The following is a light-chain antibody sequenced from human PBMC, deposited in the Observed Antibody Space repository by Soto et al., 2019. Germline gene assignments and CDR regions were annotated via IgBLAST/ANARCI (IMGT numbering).Light chain of an antibody. CDR1: QSVSSSY. CDR3: QHYGSSPT. V-gene: IGKV3-20*01. J-gene: IGKJ1*01. Sequence: EIVLTQSPGTLSLSPGARATLSCRASQSVSSSYFAWYQQKPGQAPRLLIYGASTRVTGILDRFSGSGSGTDFTLTISRLEPEDFAVYYCQHYGSSPTFGQGTKVEIK. CDR2: GAS.